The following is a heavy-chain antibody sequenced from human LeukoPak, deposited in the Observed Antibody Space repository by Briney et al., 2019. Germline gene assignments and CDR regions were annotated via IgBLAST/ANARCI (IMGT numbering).Heavy chain of an antibody. D-gene: IGHD6-13*01. J-gene: IGHJ5*02. CDR3: ANVPSRSSWCWFDP. CDR2: ISGSGGST. V-gene: IGHV3-23*01. CDR1: GFTFSGYA. Sequence: GGSLRLSCAASGFTFSGYAMSWVRQAPGKGLEWVSGISGSGGSTYYADSVKGRFTISRDNSENTLYLHMNSLRAEDTAVYYCANVPSRSSWCWFDPWGQGTLVTVSS.